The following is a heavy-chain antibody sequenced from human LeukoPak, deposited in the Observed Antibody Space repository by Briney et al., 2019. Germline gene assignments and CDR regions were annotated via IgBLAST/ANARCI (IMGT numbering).Heavy chain of an antibody. Sequence: ASETLTLTCAAYGWTFSGYYWRWIRQPPGKGLEWIGEINHSGSTNYNPSLKSRVTISVDTSKNQFPLKLSNITDADTAVYYCARVWIVATSMGLPKIAYYFDSWGQGTLVTVSS. CDR2: INHSGST. CDR3: ARVWIVATSMGLPKIAYYFDS. J-gene: IGHJ4*02. D-gene: IGHD5-12*01. V-gene: IGHV4-34*01. CDR1: GWTFSGYY.